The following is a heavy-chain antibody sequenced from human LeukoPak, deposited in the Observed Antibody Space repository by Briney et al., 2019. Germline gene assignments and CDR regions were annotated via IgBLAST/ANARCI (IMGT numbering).Heavy chain of an antibody. Sequence: SETLSLTCTVSGGSINNYYWSWIRQPPGKGLEWTGYIYYSGSTNYNPSLKSRVTISVDTSKNQFSLKLSSLTAADMAVYYCARHRGSGYPYFDYWGQGTLVTVSS. J-gene: IGHJ4*02. CDR1: GGSINNYY. CDR3: ARHRGSGYPYFDY. D-gene: IGHD3-22*01. CDR2: IYYSGST. V-gene: IGHV4-59*01.